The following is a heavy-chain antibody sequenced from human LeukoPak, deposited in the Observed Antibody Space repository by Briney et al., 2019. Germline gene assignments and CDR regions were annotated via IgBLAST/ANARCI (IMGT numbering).Heavy chain of an antibody. CDR3: ARDPSWEILSYFDY. Sequence: GGSLRLSCVVSGFTFRNYYMTWIRQAPGKGREWVSYISASGETTYYGDSVRGRFTISRDNAKNSLYLDMNTLKAEDTAVYYCARDPSWEILSYFDYWGQGTLVTVSS. CDR1: GFTFRNYY. CDR2: ISASGETT. V-gene: IGHV3-11*04. D-gene: IGHD1-26*01. J-gene: IGHJ4*02.